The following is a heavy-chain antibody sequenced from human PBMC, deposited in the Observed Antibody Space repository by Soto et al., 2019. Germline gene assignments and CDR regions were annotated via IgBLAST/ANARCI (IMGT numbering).Heavy chain of an antibody. CDR1: GYTFTSCD. Sequence: ASVKVSCKASGYTFTSCDINWVRQATGQGLEWMGWMNPNSGNTGYAQKFQGRVTMTRNTSISTAYMELSSLRSEDTAVYYCARVSSSSWFHWFDPWGQGTLVTVSS. D-gene: IGHD6-6*01. J-gene: IGHJ5*02. V-gene: IGHV1-8*01. CDR2: MNPNSGNT. CDR3: ARVSSSSWFHWFDP.